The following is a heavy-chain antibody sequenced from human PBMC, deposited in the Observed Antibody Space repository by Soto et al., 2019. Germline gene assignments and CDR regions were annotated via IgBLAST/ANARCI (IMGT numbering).Heavy chain of an antibody. J-gene: IGHJ4*02. Sequence: QVQLVESGGGVVQPGRSLRLSCAASGFTFSRNGMHWVRQAPGKGLEWVAVISYDGSVKLYADSVKGRFTIYRDNSKNTLYLQMDSLRAEDTAMYYCSGEIATDYWGQGTLVTVSS. CDR1: GFTFSRNG. CDR3: SGEIATDY. CDR2: ISYDGSVK. D-gene: IGHD1-26*01. V-gene: IGHV3-30*03.